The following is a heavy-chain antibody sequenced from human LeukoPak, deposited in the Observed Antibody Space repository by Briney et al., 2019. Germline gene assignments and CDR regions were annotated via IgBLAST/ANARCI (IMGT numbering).Heavy chain of an antibody. D-gene: IGHD3-10*01. V-gene: IGHV1-18*01. CDR1: GYTFTSYG. CDR2: ISAYNGNT. CDR3: ARGTIPMVRGVIISHYYYGMDV. J-gene: IGHJ6*02. Sequence: GASVKVSCKASGYTFTSYGISWVRQAPGQGLEWMGWISAYNGNTNYAQKLQGRVTMTTDTSTSTAYMELRSLRSDDTAVYYCARGTIPMVRGVIISHYYYGMDVWGQGTTVTVSS.